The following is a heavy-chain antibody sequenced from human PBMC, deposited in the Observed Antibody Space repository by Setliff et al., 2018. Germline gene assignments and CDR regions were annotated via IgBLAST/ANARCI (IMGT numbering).Heavy chain of an antibody. CDR1: GFTFSSYS. V-gene: IGHV3-48*04. Sequence: AGGSLRLSCAASGFTFSSYSMNWVRQAPGKGLEWVSYISSSSSTIYYADSVKGRFTVSRDDAKNSLYLQMNNLRAEDTATYYCARGDTIFGVIINSIGGRYFDYWGQGTLVTV. CDR2: ISSSSSTI. CDR3: ARGDTIFGVIINSIGGRYFDY. D-gene: IGHD3-3*01. J-gene: IGHJ4*02.